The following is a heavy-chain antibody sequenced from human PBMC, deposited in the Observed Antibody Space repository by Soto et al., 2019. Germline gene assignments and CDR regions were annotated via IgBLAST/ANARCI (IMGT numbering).Heavy chain of an antibody. CDR2: ISAYNGNT. CDR3: ASVGSGSHYYYYGMDV. Sequence: QVQLVQSGAEVKKPGASVKVSCKASGYTFTSYGISWVRQAPGQGLEWMGWISAYNGNTNYAQKLQGRVTMTTDTSPSTAYMEVRSLRSDDTAVYYCASVGSGSHYYYYGMDVWGQGTTVTVSS. D-gene: IGHD1-26*01. CDR1: GYTFTSYG. V-gene: IGHV1-18*01. J-gene: IGHJ6*02.